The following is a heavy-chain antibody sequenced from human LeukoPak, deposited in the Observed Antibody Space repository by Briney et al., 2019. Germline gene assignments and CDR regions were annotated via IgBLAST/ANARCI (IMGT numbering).Heavy chain of an antibody. Sequence: PSETLSLTCAVYGGSFSGYYWSWIRQPPGKGLEWIGEINHSGSTNYNPSLKSRVTISVDTSKNQFSLKLSSVTAADTAVYYCAKSTSDYGDYEDDAFDIWGQGTMVTVSS. V-gene: IGHV4-34*01. CDR1: GGSFSGYY. CDR3: AKSTSDYGDYEDDAFDI. CDR2: INHSGST. J-gene: IGHJ3*02. D-gene: IGHD4-17*01.